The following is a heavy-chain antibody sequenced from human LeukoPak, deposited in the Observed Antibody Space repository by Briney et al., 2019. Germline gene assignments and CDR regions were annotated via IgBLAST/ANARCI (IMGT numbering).Heavy chain of an antibody. CDR1: GFIFSSYA. CDR2: IDVSGDST. CDR3: TAGELLRNF. V-gene: IGHV3-23*01. J-gene: IGHJ4*02. Sequence: GGSLRLSCAASGFIFSSYAMNWVRQAPGKGLEWVSGIDVSGDSTYSADSVRGRFTISRDNSKKTLYLQMYSLRAEDTAVYYCTAGELLRNFWGQGTLVTVSS. D-gene: IGHD1-26*01.